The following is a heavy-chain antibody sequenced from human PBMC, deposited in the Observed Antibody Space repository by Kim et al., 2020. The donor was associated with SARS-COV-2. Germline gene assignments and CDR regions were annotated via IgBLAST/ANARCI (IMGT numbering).Heavy chain of an antibody. CDR1: GFIFSSYA. V-gene: IGHV3-23*01. D-gene: IGHD1-26*01. J-gene: IGHJ4*02. CDR2: VSGGGDRT. CDR3: AKFPSLSSVPFVDY. Sequence: GGSLRLSCAASGFIFSSYAMTWVRQAPGKGLEWVSSVSGGGDRTYYADSVKGRFTSSRDNSKNTLFLQMNSLRAADTALYYCAKFPSLSSVPFVDYWGRGTLVTVSS.